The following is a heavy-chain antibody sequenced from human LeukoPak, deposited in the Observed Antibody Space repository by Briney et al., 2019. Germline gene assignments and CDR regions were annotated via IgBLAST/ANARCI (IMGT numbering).Heavy chain of an antibody. V-gene: IGHV3-15*01. CDR2: IKSKADGETT. CDR1: RFTFSNAW. J-gene: IGHJ4*02. D-gene: IGHD4/OR15-4a*01. Sequence: PGGSLRLTCAASRFTFSNAWMSWVRQAPGKGLEWVGRIKSKADGETTDYAAPVKGRFTISRYDSNNMVYLQMNSLKIEDTAVYYCAIDEPNYAPYDFDYWGQGTLVTVSS. CDR3: AIDEPNYAPYDFDY.